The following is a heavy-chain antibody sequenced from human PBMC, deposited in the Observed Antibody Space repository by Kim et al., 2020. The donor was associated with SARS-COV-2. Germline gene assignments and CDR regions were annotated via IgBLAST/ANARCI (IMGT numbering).Heavy chain of an antibody. CDR3: ARDTSGTMVRGDYYGMDV. CDR1: GGSISSYY. D-gene: IGHD3-10*01. Sequence: SETLSLTCTVSGGSISSYYWSWIRQPPGKGLEWIGYIYYSGSTNYNPSLKSRVTISVDTSKNQFSLKLSSVTAADTAVYYCARDTSGTMVRGDYYGMDVWGQGTTVTVSS. J-gene: IGHJ6*02. V-gene: IGHV4-59*13. CDR2: IYYSGST.